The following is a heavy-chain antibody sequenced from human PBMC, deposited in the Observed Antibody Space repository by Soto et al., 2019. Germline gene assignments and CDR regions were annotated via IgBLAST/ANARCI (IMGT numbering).Heavy chain of an antibody. D-gene: IGHD1-26*01. CDR2: IYYSGST. CDR3: ARQGGTEWGLQGPHAEYFQQ. CDR1: GGSISSSSYY. Sequence: XETLALTFTVSGGSISSSSYYWGWIRQPPGKGLEWIGSIYYSGSTYYNPSLKSRVTISVDTSKNQFSLKLSSVTAADTAVYYCARQGGTEWGLQGPHAEYFQQWGQGTLVTVSS. V-gene: IGHV4-39*01. J-gene: IGHJ1*01.